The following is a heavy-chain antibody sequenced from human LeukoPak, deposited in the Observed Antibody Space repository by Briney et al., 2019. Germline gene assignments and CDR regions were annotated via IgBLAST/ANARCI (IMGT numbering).Heavy chain of an antibody. V-gene: IGHV1-58*01. CDR1: GFTFTISA. Sequence: SVKVSCTASGFTFTISAVQWVRQARGQRLEWIGWIVVGSGNTNYAQKFQERVTITRDMSTSTAYMELSSLRSEDTAVYYCAADPKKLELSYWGQGTLVTVSS. CDR2: IVVGSGNT. J-gene: IGHJ4*02. CDR3: AADPKKLELSY. D-gene: IGHD1-7*01.